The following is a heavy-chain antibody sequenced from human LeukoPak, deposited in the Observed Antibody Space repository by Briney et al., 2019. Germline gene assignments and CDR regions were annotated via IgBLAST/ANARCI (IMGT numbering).Heavy chain of an antibody. D-gene: IGHD2-21*02. Sequence: PGGSLRLSCAASGFTFSSYWMSWVRQAPGKGLEWVANIKQDGSEKYYVDSVKGRFTISRDNAKNSLYLQMNSLRAEDTAVYYCARDLACGGDCHYYYGMDVWGQGTTVTVSS. J-gene: IGHJ6*02. CDR2: IKQDGSEK. CDR3: ARDLACGGDCHYYYGMDV. V-gene: IGHV3-7*01. CDR1: GFTFSSYW.